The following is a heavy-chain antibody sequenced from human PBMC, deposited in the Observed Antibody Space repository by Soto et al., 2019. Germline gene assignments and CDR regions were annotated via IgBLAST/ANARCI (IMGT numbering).Heavy chain of an antibody. J-gene: IGHJ4*02. D-gene: IGHD1-26*01. Sequence: QVLLVESGGGLVKPGGSLRLSCAASGFTFSDSYMSWIRQAPGKGLEWVSYISSSSTSSHYADSMKGRFTISRDNAKNSLYLQMNSLRAEDTAVYYCARDHGGTFDYWGQGTLVTVSS. CDR2: ISSSSTSS. CDR3: ARDHGGTFDY. V-gene: IGHV3-11*05. CDR1: GFTFSDSY.